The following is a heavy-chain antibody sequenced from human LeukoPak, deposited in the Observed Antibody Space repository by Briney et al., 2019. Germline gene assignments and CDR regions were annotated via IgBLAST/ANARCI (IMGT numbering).Heavy chain of an antibody. CDR2: IRTTAEGAKYA. J-gene: IGHJ4*02. D-gene: IGHD3-9*01. CDR1: GFSLTDYP. CDR3: ETDQRYAFDY. Sequence: GGSLRLSCATSGFSLTDYPMNWVRQAPGKGLEWISNIRTTAEGAKYAYYADSVKGRVTISRDDGKNTLYLHMNSLRDDDTAVYYCETDQRYAFDYWGQGILVTVSS. V-gene: IGHV3-48*02.